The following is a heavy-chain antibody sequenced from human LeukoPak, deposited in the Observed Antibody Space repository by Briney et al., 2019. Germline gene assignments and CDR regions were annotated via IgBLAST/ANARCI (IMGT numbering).Heavy chain of an antibody. Sequence: PGGSLRLSCAASGFTFSSYGMHWVRQAPGKGLEWVAFIRYDGGNKYYADSVKGRFTISRDNSKNTLYLQMNSLRAEDTAVYYCAKLPDYDFWSGLERDYWGQGTLVTVSS. D-gene: IGHD3-3*01. CDR3: AKLPDYDFWSGLERDY. CDR2: IRYDGGNK. V-gene: IGHV3-30*02. CDR1: GFTFSSYG. J-gene: IGHJ4*02.